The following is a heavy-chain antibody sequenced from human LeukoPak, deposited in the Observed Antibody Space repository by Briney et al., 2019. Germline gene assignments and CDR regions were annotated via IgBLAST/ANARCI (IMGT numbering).Heavy chain of an antibody. J-gene: IGHJ5*02. V-gene: IGHV3-7*01. D-gene: IGHD3-16*01. CDR3: ASQSYARFGP. Sequence: GGSLRLSCAASGFPVSSTWMSWVRQAPGKGLEWVGNIELDGNKEYPMDCVEGGFTIARKNARNSLFLQMNSLRVEDTAVYYCASQSYARFGPWGQGTLVTVSS. CDR1: GFPVSSTW. CDR2: IELDGNKE.